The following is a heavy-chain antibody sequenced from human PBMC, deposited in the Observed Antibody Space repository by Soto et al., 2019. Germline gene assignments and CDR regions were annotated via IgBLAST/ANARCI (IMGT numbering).Heavy chain of an antibody. D-gene: IGHD3-22*01. V-gene: IGHV4-30-4*01. Sequence: QVQLQESGPGLVKPSQTLSLTCTVSGGSISSGDYYWSWIRQPPGKGLEWIGYIYYSGSTYYNPSLKRRVTRSVDTSKNQFSLKLSSVTAADTAVYYCARAGLIVVKANWFDPWGQGTLVTVSS. CDR3: ARAGLIVVKANWFDP. CDR2: IYYSGST. J-gene: IGHJ5*02. CDR1: GGSISSGDYY.